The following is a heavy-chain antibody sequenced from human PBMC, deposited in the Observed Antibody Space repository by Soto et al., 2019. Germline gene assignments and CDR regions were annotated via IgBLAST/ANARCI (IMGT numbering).Heavy chain of an antibody. J-gene: IGHJ6*02. CDR2: VSPPFRTS. Sequence: QVQLVQSGAEVKKPGSSVKVSCKTSGVSFNNNGIGWVRQAPGHGLEWMGGVSPPFRTSNYARKFQGRISITADASTGTVNMELSSLTSEDTAQYYWAMVLYYGSGSYFPYGMDVWGQGTRVTVSS. D-gene: IGHD3-10*01. CDR3: AMVLYYGSGSYFPYGMDV. CDR1: GVSFNNNG. V-gene: IGHV1-69*01.